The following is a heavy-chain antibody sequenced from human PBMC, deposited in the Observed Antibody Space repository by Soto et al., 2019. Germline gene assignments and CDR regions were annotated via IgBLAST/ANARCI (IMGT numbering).Heavy chain of an antibody. V-gene: IGHV3-7*01. CDR1: ESTVSRDW. J-gene: IGHJ4*02. D-gene: IGHD1-26*01. CDR2: TNQDGSQK. CDR3: SGGVGDAF. Sequence: EVHLVESGGGLVQTGGSLRLSWAISESTVSRDWMNWVRQAPGKGLEWVAHTNQDGSQKYYVDSVKGRFTISRDNAKKSLYLQMNSLRAGYTAMYYCSGGVGDAFWGQGTLVIVSS.